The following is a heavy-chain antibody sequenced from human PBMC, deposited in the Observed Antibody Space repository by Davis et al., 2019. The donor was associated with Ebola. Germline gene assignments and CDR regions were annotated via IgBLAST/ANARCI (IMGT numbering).Heavy chain of an antibody. V-gene: IGHV3-23*01. D-gene: IGHD5-18*01. CDR3: AKELMVTSFDY. CDR2: ISESGDRT. Sequence: GESLKISCTVSGFIFSNYAMSWVRQAPGKGLEWISGISESGDRTYYADSVKGRFTITRDNSKNTLFLQMNSLRAEDTAVYYCAKELMVTSFDYWGQGTLVTVSS. CDR1: GFIFSNYA. J-gene: IGHJ4*02.